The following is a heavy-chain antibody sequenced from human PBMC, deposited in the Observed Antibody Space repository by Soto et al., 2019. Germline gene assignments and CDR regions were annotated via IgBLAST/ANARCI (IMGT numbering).Heavy chain of an antibody. V-gene: IGHV3-30-3*01. D-gene: IGHD3-9*01. J-gene: IGHJ4*02. CDR1: GFTFSSYA. CDR2: ISYDGSNK. Sequence: GGSLRLSCAASGFTFSSYAMHWVRQAPGKGLEWVAVISYDGSNKYYADSVKGRFTISRDNSKNTLYLQMNSLRAEDTAVYYCAREGILTGLDYWGQGTLVTVSS. CDR3: AREGILTGLDY.